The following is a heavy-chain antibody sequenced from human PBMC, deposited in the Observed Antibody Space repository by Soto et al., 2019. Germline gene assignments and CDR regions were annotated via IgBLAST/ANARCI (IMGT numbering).Heavy chain of an antibody. CDR1: GGSISSGGYY. CDR3: ARGVSGLRFFEWLLYLEQFDY. J-gene: IGHJ4*02. CDR2: IYYRGST. Sequence: QVQLQESGPGLVKPSQTLSLTCTVSGGSISSGGYYWSWIRQHPGKVLEWIGYIYYRGSTYYNPSLKSRVTISVDTSKTQYTLKLSFVTAADTAVYYCARGVSGLRFFEWLLYLEQFDYWGQGTLVTVSS. V-gene: IGHV4-31*03. D-gene: IGHD3-3*01.